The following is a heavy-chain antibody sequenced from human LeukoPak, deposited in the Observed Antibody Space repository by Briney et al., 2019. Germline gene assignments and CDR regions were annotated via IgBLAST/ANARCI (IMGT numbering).Heavy chain of an antibody. J-gene: IGHJ4*01. CDR1: GYIFTSYD. CDR2: MNPNSGNT. Sequence: ASVKVSCKASGYIFTSYDINWVRQATGQGLEWMGWMNPNSGNTGYAQKFQGRVTMTRNTSISTAYMELSSLRSEDTAVYYCARGLISYYDFWSGYTPYYFDYWGHGTLVTVSS. CDR3: ARGLISYYDFWSGYTPYYFDY. V-gene: IGHV1-8*01. D-gene: IGHD3-3*01.